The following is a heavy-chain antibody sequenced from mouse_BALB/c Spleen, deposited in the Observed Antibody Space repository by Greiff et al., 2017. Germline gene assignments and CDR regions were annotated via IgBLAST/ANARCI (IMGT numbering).Heavy chain of an antibody. CDR2: ISYSGST. V-gene: IGHV3-2*02. D-gene: IGHD2-14*01. J-gene: IGHJ2*01. Sequence: EVKLQESGPGLVKPSQSLSLTCTVSGYSITSDYAWYWIRQFPGNKLEWMGYISYSGSTSYNPSLKSRISITRDTSKNQFFLQLNSVTTEDTATYYCARRDRYDDYFDYWGQGTTLTVSS. CDR3: ARRDRYDDYFDY. CDR1: GYSITSDYA.